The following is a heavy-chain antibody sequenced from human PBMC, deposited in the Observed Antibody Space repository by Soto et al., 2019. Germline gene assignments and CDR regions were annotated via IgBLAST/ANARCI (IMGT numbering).Heavy chain of an antibody. CDR1: GFTFSSYA. J-gene: IGHJ6*02. Sequence: QVQLVESGGGVVQPGRSLRLSCAASGFTFSSYAMHWVRQAPGKGLEWVAVISYDGSNKYYADSVKGRFTISRDNSKNTLYLQMNSLRAEDTAVYYCARDPPHYYYYGMDVWGQGTTVTVSS. V-gene: IGHV3-30-3*01. CDR3: ARDPPHYYYYGMDV. CDR2: ISYDGSNK.